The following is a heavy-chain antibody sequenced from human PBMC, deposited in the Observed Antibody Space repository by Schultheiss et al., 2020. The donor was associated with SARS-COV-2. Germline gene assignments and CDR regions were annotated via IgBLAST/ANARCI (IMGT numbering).Heavy chain of an antibody. V-gene: IGHV4-61*08. CDR3: ARVGGSSYYYYYGMDV. CDR1: GGSISSGGYY. J-gene: IGHJ6*02. CDR2: IYYSGST. Sequence: SETLSLTCTVSGGSISSGGYYWSWIRQSPGKGLEWIGYIYYSGSTNYNPSLKSRVTISVDTSKNQFSLKLSSVTAADTAVYYCARVGGSSYYYYYGMDVWGQGTTVTVSS. D-gene: IGHD1-26*01.